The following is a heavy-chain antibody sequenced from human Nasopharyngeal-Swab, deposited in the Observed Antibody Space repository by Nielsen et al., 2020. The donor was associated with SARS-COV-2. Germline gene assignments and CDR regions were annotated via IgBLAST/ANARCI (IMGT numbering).Heavy chain of an antibody. CDR3: AKAALIGNYFYYYYYMGV. V-gene: IGHV3-30*18. J-gene: IGHJ6*03. CDR2: ISYDGSNK. Sequence: VRQAPGKGLEWVAVISYDGSNKYYADSVKGRFTISRDNSKNTLYLQMNSLRAEDTAVYYCAKAALIGNYFYYYYYMGVWGKGTTVTVSS. D-gene: IGHD1-26*01.